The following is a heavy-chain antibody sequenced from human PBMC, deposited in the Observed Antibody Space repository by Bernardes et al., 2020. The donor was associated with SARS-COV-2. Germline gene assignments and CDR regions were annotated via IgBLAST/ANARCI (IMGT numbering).Heavy chain of an antibody. CDR1: GFTFSSYA. CDR3: AKDLGMVRGVTGFLPLPDAFDI. J-gene: IGHJ3*02. Sequence: GGSLRLSCAASGFTFSSYAMSWVRQAPGKGLEWVSAISGSGGSTYYADSVKGRFTISRDNSKNTLYLQMNSLRAEDTAVYYCAKDLGMVRGVTGFLPLPDAFDIWGQGTMVTVSS. CDR2: ISGSGGST. D-gene: IGHD3-10*01. V-gene: IGHV3-23*01.